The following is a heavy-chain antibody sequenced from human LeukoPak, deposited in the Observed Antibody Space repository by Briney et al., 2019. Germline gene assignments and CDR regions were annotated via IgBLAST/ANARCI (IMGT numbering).Heavy chain of an antibody. CDR1: GFTFDDYA. Sequence: PGGSLRLSCAASGFTFDDYAMHWVRQAPGKGLEWVSGISWNSGSIGYADSVKGRFTISRDNAKNSLYLQMNSLRAEDTALYYCAKGHSSGWYAASDYWGPGTLVSVSS. J-gene: IGHJ4*02. D-gene: IGHD6-19*01. V-gene: IGHV3-9*01. CDR2: ISWNSGSI. CDR3: AKGHSSGWYAASDY.